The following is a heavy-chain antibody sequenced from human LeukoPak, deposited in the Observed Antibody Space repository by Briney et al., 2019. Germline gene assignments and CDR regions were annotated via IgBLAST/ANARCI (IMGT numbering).Heavy chain of an antibody. CDR2: IYPGDYDS. CDR1: CYSINCSW. Sequence: GASLKISCNGSCYSINCSWIGLVRQMPGEGLEWMGIIYPGDYDSRYSPSFQGQVTISADKAIITSYLQWSSLKASDTAMYYCARIGGSGYYFDDWGQGTLVTVSS. V-gene: IGHV5-51*01. CDR3: ARIGGSGYYFDD. J-gene: IGHJ4*02. D-gene: IGHD6-19*01.